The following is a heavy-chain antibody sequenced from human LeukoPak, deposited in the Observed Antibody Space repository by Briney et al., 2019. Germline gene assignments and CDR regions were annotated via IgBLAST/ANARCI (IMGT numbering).Heavy chain of an antibody. D-gene: IGHD3-10*01. J-gene: IGHJ4*02. CDR1: GFTVSSNY. Sequence: GGSLRLSCAASGFTVSSNYMSWVRQAPGKGLEWVSVIYSGGSTYYADSVKGRFTISRDNSKNTLYLQMNSLRAEDTAVNYCARSARWFGVDYWGQGTLVTVSS. V-gene: IGHV3-53*01. CDR3: ARSARWFGVDY. CDR2: IYSGGST.